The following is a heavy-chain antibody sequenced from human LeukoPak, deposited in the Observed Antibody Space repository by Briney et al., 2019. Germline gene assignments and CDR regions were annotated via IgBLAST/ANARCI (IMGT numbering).Heavy chain of an antibody. Sequence: ASVKVSCKASGYTFTGYYMHWVRQAPGQGLEWMGWINPNSGGTNYAQKFQGRVTMTRDTSISTAYMELSRLRSDDTAVYYCAREGSSPSYNWFDPWGQEPWSPSPQ. CDR2: INPNSGGT. V-gene: IGHV1-2*02. CDR3: AREGSSPSYNWFDP. CDR1: GYTFTGYY. J-gene: IGHJ5*02. D-gene: IGHD6-6*01.